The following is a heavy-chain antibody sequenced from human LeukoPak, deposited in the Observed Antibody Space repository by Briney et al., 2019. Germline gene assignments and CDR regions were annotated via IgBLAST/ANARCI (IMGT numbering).Heavy chain of an antibody. CDR2: ISYDGSNK. CDR1: GFTFSSYG. CDR3: AKVRTILYSGSFDY. D-gene: IGHD1-26*01. Sequence: GGSLRLSCAASGFTFSSYGMHWVRQAPGKGLEWVAVISYDGSNKYYADSVKGRFTISRDNSKNTLYLQMNSLRAEDTAVYYCAKVRTILYSGSFDYWGQGTLVTVSS. V-gene: IGHV3-30*18. J-gene: IGHJ4*02.